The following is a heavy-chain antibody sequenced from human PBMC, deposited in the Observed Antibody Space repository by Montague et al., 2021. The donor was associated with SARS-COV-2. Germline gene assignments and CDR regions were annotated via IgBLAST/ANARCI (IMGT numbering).Heavy chain of an antibody. CDR1: GFPLSTSGMC. Sequence: PALVKPTQTLTLTCTFSGFPLSTSGMCVSWIRQPPGKALEWLARIDWDDDKYYSTSLKTRLTISKDTSKNQVVLTMTNMDPVDTATYYRARIWFIDHRNAFDIWGQGTMGTVSS. D-gene: IGHD3-10*01. CDR3: ARIWFIDHRNAFDI. CDR2: IDWDDDK. V-gene: IGHV2-70*11. J-gene: IGHJ3*02.